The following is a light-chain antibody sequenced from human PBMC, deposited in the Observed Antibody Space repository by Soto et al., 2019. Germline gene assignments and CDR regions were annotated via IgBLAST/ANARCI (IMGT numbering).Light chain of an antibody. V-gene: IGKV3D-15*01. CDR1: QSVSSN. J-gene: IGKJ5*01. CDR2: GAS. Sequence: EIVRTQSPATLSVSPGERATLSCRASQSVSSNLAWYQQKLGQAPRLLIYGASTRATGIPARFSGSGSGTEFILTISSLQSEDFAVYYCQQYNNWPPLTFGQGTRLEIK. CDR3: QQYNNWPPLT.